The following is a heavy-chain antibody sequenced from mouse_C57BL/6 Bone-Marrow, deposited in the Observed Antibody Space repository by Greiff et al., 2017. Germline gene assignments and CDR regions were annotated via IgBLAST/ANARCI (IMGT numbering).Heavy chain of an antibody. V-gene: IGHV10-1*01. CDR2: IRSKSNNYAT. CDR1: GFSFNTYA. Sequence: EVKLVESGGGLVQPKGSLKLSCAASGFSFNTYAMNWVRQAPGKGLEWVARIRSKSNNYATYYADSVKDRVTISRDDSESMLYLQMNNLKTEDTAMYYCVRPRLDAMDYWGQGTSVTVSS. J-gene: IGHJ4*01. CDR3: VRPRLDAMDY.